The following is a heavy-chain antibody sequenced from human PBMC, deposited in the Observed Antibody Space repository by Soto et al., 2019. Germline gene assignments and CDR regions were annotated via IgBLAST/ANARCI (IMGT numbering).Heavy chain of an antibody. J-gene: IGHJ4*02. Sequence: ASVKVSCTVSGYTLTELSMHWVRQAPGKGLEWMGGFDPEDGETIYAQKFQGRVTMTEDTSTDTAYMELSSLRSEDTAVYYCATVARYYDFWSGHPSPYYFDYWGQGTLVTVSS. CDR3: ATVARYYDFWSGHPSPYYFDY. D-gene: IGHD3-3*01. CDR1: GYTLTELS. V-gene: IGHV1-24*01. CDR2: FDPEDGET.